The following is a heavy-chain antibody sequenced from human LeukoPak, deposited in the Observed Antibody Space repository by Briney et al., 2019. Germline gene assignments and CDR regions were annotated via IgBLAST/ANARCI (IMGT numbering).Heavy chain of an antibody. CDR1: GVSVSSNNW. D-gene: IGHD5-18*01. Sequence: SETLSLTCAVSGVSVSSNNWWTWVRQPPGEGLEWIGEIHRSGDIKYSPSLQTRVTISMDRSMNHLSLNLNSMTAADTAVYFCATRDQSRTDVVPPDYWGQGALVTVSS. CDR3: ATRDQSRTDVVPPDY. V-gene: IGHV4-4*02. CDR2: IHRSGDI. J-gene: IGHJ4*02.